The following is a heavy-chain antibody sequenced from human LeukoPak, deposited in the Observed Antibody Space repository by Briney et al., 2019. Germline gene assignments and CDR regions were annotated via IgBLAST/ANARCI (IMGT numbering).Heavy chain of an antibody. CDR1: GYSFIDSY. V-gene: IGHV1-2*02. CDR2: NNPKTGDT. Sequence: ASVKVSCKTSGYSFIDSYMQWVRQAPGQGLEWMGWNNPKTGDTKYAQTFQGRVTMTRDTSIRTTYMELSSLRSDDTAIYYCGSEATAIGGVIVRVAYWGQGTLVSVSS. J-gene: IGHJ4*02. CDR3: GSEATAIGGVIVRVAY. D-gene: IGHD3-16*02.